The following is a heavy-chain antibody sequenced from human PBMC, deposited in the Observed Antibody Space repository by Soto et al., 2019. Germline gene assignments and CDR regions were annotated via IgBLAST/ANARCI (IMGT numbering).Heavy chain of an antibody. CDR3: ARPGLGSSYFDY. Sequence: SETLSLTCTVSGGSISSSSYYWGWIRQPPGKGLEWIGSIYYSGSTYYNPSLKSRVTISVDTSKNQFSLKLSSVTAADTAVYYCARPGLGSSYFDYWGQGTLVTVSS. J-gene: IGHJ4*02. CDR2: IYYSGST. V-gene: IGHV4-39*01. CDR1: GGSISSSSYY. D-gene: IGHD6-6*01.